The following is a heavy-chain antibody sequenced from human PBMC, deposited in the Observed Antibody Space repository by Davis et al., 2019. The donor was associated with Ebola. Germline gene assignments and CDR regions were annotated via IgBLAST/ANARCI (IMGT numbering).Heavy chain of an antibody. D-gene: IGHD1-7*01. CDR1: GGSISSYY. CDR3: ARGVLRNWNYVHYYYGMDV. CDR2: IYYSGST. Sequence: MPSETLSLTCTVSGGSISSYYWSWIRQPPGKGLEWIGYIYYSGSTNYNPSLKSRVTISVDTSKNQFSLKLSSVTAADTAVYYCARGVLRNWNYVHYYYGMDVWGQGTTVTVSS. V-gene: IGHV4-59*12. J-gene: IGHJ6*02.